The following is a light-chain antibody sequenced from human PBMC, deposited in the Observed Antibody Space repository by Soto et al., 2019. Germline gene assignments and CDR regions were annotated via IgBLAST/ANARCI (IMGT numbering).Light chain of an antibody. CDR3: MQALQTPMYT. CDR1: QSLLHSNGYKD. Sequence: DVVMTQSPLSLPVTPGEPASISCRSSQSLLHSNGYKDLDWYLQRPGQSPQLLIYLGSNRASGVPDRFSGSGSGTDFTLKISRVEAEDVGVYYCMQALQTPMYTFGQGTKLEIK. CDR2: LGS. V-gene: IGKV2-28*01. J-gene: IGKJ2*01.